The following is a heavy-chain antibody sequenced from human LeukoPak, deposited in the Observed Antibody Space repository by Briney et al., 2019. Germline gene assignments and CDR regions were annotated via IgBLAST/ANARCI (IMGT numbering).Heavy chain of an antibody. CDR2: ISRSSSYI. J-gene: IGHJ4*02. CDR3: ARVYQGVAIFDGIDY. CDR1: GFTLSTYG. D-gene: IGHD3-3*01. Sequence: GGSLRLSCAGSGFTLSTYGMNWVRQAPGKGLEWVSSISRSSSYINYADSLKGRFTISRDNAKNSVFLQMNSLRAEDTAVYYCARVYQGVAIFDGIDYWGQGTLVTVSS. V-gene: IGHV3-21*01.